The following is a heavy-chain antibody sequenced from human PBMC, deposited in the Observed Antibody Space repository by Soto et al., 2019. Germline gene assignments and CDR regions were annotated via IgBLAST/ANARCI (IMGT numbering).Heavy chain of an antibody. D-gene: IGHD2-8*02. Sequence: SETLSLTCTVFGGSISSSSYYCGWIRQPPGTGLEWIGEINHSGSTNYNPSLKSRVTISVDTSKNQFSLKLTSVTAADTAVYYCARDKITGLFDYWGQGTLVTVSS. CDR2: INHSGST. J-gene: IGHJ4*02. V-gene: IGHV4-39*07. CDR1: GGSISSSSYY. CDR3: ARDKITGLFDY.